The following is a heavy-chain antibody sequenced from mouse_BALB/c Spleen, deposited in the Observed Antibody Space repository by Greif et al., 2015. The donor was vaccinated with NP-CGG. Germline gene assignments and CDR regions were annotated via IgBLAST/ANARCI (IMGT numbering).Heavy chain of an antibody. V-gene: IGHV1-15*01. CDR2: IDPETGGT. Sequence: SGAELVRPGASVALSCKASGYTFTDYEMHWVKQTPVHGLEWIGAIDPETGGTAYNQKFKGKATLTADKSSSTAYMELRSLTSEDSAVYYCTRLDGNYPWFAYWGQGTLVTVSA. J-gene: IGHJ3*01. D-gene: IGHD2-1*01. CDR3: TRLDGNYPWFAY. CDR1: GYTFTDYE.